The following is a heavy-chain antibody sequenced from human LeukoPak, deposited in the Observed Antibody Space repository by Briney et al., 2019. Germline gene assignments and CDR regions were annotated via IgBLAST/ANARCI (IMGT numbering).Heavy chain of an antibody. CDR3: ARGVDIAISGAHFDD. D-gene: IGHD2-8*02. CDR1: GFTFGTYS. Sequence: PGGSLRLSCVASGFTFGTYSMNWVRQAPGKGLEWVSYISSSSSAIYYTDSVRGRFTISRDNAKNSLYLQMNSLGDEDTAVYYCARGVDIAISGAHFDDWGQGTLVTVSS. V-gene: IGHV3-48*02. CDR2: ISSSSSAI. J-gene: IGHJ4*02.